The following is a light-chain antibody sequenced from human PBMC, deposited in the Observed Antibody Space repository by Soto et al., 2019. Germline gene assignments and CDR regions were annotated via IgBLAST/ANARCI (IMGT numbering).Light chain of an antibody. V-gene: IGKV3-20*01. J-gene: IGKJ3*01. CDR1: RDVYINA. CDR2: GAS. CDR3: QQYGASPFT. Sequence: VVLTQSPATSSLSPGEPATLSCRASRDVYINALAWYQQKPGRTPTLLIYGASTRATGIPDRFSATGSGTEFSLTISSVEPEDFAVYYCQQYGASPFTFGPETRVEI.